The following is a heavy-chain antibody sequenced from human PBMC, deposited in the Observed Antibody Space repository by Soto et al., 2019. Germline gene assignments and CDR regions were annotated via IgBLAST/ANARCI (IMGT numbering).Heavy chain of an antibody. D-gene: IGHD3-10*01. V-gene: IGHV3-74*01. J-gene: IGHJ4*02. Sequence: EVQLVESGGGLVQPGGSLRLSCAASGFSLSDYWMHWVHQAPGEGLVWLSRITRDGSSTNYADSVKGRFTISRDNAKNTLYLQVNSLRGEDTAVYYCARRANGSYYFDYWGQGTLVTVSS. CDR3: ARRANGSYYFDY. CDR1: GFSLSDYW. CDR2: ITRDGSST.